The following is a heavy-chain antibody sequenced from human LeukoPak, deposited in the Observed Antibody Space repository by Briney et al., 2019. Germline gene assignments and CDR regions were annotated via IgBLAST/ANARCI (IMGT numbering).Heavy chain of an antibody. D-gene: IGHD2-15*01. CDR1: GYTFTDYY. Sequence: ASVKVSCKASGYTFTDYYMHWMRQAPGQGLEWMGWINPKTGDTNYSQKFQGRVTMTRDTSISTVYMELNRLTSDDTALYYCARVGYCSGDRCYLHFDYWGKGTLVTVSS. J-gene: IGHJ4*02. V-gene: IGHV1-2*02. CDR2: INPKTGDT. CDR3: ARVGYCSGDRCYLHFDY.